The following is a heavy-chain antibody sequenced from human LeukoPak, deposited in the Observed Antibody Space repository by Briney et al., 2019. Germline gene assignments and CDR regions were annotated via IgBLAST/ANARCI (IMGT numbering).Heavy chain of an antibody. D-gene: IGHD2/OR15-2a*01. J-gene: IGHJ4*02. CDR3: ATFEYSRF. CDR2: FDPEDGET. Sequence: GGSLRLSCAASGFTFSSYGMHWVRQAPGKGLEWMGGFDPEDGETIYAQKFQGRVTMTEDTSTDTAYMELSSLRSEDTAVYYCATFEYSRFWGQGTLVTVSS. V-gene: IGHV1-24*01. CDR1: GFTFSSYG.